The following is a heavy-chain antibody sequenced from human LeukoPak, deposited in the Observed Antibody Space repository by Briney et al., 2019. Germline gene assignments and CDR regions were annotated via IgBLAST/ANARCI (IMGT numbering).Heavy chain of an antibody. CDR1: GGSISSGGYY. V-gene: IGHV4-31*03. Sequence: SETLSLTCTVSGGSISSGGYYWSWIRQHPGKGLEWIGYIYYSGSTYYNPSLKSRVTISVDTSRNQFSLKLSSVTAADTAVYSCAREAAQDYGDYGPFDYGGQGPLVTVSS. CDR3: AREAAQDYGDYGPFDY. CDR2: IYYSGST. D-gene: IGHD4-17*01. J-gene: IGHJ4*02.